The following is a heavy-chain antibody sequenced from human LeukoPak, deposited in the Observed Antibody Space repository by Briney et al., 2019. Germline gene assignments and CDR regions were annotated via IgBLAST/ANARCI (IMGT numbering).Heavy chain of an antibody. J-gene: IGHJ4*02. D-gene: IGHD2-15*01. CDR2: INPNSGGT. CDR3: ARTPRAGLGNFDY. Sequence: GASVKVSCKASGYTFTGYYMHWVRQAAGQGLEWIGWINPNSGGTNYAQKLQGRVTMTRDTSISTAYMELSRLRSDDTAVYYCARTPRAGLGNFDYWGQGTLVTVSS. V-gene: IGHV1-2*02. CDR1: GYTFTGYY.